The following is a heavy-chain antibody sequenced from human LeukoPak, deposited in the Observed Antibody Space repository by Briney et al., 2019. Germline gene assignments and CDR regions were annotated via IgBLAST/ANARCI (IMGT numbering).Heavy chain of an antibody. Sequence: SETLSLTCTVSGYSISNGYYWGLSRQPPGKVLEWVGTIYHSGTTYYNPSLKSRVTISVDTSKNHFSLKLNSVTAADTAVYYCAREGSSSMYNWFDPWGQGTLVTVSS. CDR1: GYSISNGYY. CDR3: AREGSSSMYNWFDP. J-gene: IGHJ5*02. V-gene: IGHV4-38-2*02. CDR2: IYHSGTT. D-gene: IGHD6-6*01.